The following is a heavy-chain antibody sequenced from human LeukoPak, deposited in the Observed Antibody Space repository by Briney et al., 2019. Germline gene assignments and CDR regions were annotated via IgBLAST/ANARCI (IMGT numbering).Heavy chain of an antibody. J-gene: IGHJ4*02. CDR1: GFTFSNYW. Sequence: GGSLRLSCAASGFTFSNYWMHWVRQAPGKGLVWVSRISSDESGTNYADSVKGRFTISRDTSKNTLYLQMNSLRAEDTAVYYCAKDLRQYGSGSHLDYWGQGTLVTVSS. CDR3: AKDLRQYGSGSHLDY. CDR2: ISSDESGT. D-gene: IGHD3-10*01. V-gene: IGHV3-74*01.